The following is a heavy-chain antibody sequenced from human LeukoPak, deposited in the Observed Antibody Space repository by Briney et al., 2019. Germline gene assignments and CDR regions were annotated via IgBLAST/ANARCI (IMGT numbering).Heavy chain of an antibody. CDR1: GGSISSNNYY. Sequence: KSSETLSLTCSVSGGSISSNNYYWGWIRQPPGKGLEWIGSVYYRGSTYYNPSLKRRVTISVDTSKNQFSLRLNSVTAADTAVYCCARDPPAQSLQLPLKTFDIWGQGTMVTVSS. V-gene: IGHV4-39*07. D-gene: IGHD2-15*01. CDR3: ARDPPAQSLQLPLKTFDI. CDR2: VYYRGST. J-gene: IGHJ3*02.